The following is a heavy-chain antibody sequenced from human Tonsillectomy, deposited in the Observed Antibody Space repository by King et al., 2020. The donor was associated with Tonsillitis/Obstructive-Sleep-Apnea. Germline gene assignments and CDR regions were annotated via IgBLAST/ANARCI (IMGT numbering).Heavy chain of an antibody. D-gene: IGHD4-17*01. V-gene: IGHV4-31*03. CDR2: IYYSGST. J-gene: IGHJ6*02. CDR1: GGSISSGGYY. Sequence: QLQESGPGLVKPSQTLSLTCTVSGGSISSGGYYWSWIRQHPGKGLEWIGYIYYSGSTYYNPSLKSRVTISVDTSKNQFSLKLSSVTAANTAVYYCARDGYGDYGYGMDVWGQGTTVTVSS. CDR3: ARDGYGDYGYGMDV.